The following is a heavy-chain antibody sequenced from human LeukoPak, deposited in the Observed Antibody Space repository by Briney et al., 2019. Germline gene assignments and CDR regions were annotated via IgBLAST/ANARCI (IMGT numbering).Heavy chain of an antibody. CDR1: RFTFSSYS. CDR2: ISSSGSYI. CDR3: ASLTVTTDPDAFDI. Sequence: GGSLRLSRAASRFTFSSYSMNWVHQAPGKGLEWVSSISSSGSYIYYADSVKGRFTISRDNAKNSLYLQMNSLRAEDTALYYCASLTVTTDPDAFDIWGQGTMVTVSS. D-gene: IGHD4-17*01. J-gene: IGHJ3*02. V-gene: IGHV3-21*04.